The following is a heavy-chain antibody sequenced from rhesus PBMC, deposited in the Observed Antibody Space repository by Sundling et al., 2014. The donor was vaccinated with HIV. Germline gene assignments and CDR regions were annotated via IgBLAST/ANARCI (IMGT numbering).Heavy chain of an antibody. D-gene: IGHD6-31*01. CDR1: GASISTTNW. J-gene: IGHJ4*01. CDR3: ARGIAAAIDFDD. Sequence: QVQLQESGPGLVKPSETLSLTCTVSGASISTTNWWSWIRQPPGKGLEWIGNIYGNSASTYYNSFLMNRVTISKDTSKNQFSLNLSSVTAADTAVYYCARGIAAAIDFDDWGHGSPGHRLL. V-gene: IGHV4-65*02. CDR2: IYGNSAST.